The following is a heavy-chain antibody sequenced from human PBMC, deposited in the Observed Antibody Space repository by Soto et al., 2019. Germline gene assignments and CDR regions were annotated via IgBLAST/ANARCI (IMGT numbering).Heavy chain of an antibody. V-gene: IGHV5-51*01. CDR3: ARRIAARSGYFDY. CDR1: GYSFTSYW. CDR2: IYPGDSDT. Sequence: GESLKISCNGSGYSFTSYWIGWVGQMPGKGLEWMGIIYPGDSDTRYSPSFQGQVTISADKSISTAYLQWSSLKASDTAMYYCARRIAARSGYFDYWGQGTLVTVSS. D-gene: IGHD6-6*01. J-gene: IGHJ4*02.